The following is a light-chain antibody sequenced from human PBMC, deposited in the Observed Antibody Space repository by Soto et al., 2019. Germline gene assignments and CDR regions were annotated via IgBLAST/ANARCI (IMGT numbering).Light chain of an antibody. J-gene: IGLJ1*01. CDR1: SSDVGGYKY. CDR2: DVS. V-gene: IGLV2-14*01. Sequence: QSVLTQPASVSGSPGQSITISCAGTSSDVGGYKYVSWYQQHPGKAPKLMISDVSDRPSGVSTRFSGSRSGNTAFLTISGLQAEDEAYYYCISFTSSSTLYVFGTGTKLTVL. CDR3: ISFTSSSTLYV.